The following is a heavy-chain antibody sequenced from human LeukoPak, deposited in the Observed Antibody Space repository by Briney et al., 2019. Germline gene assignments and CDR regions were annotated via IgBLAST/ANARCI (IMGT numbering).Heavy chain of an antibody. J-gene: IGHJ4*02. Sequence: SETLSLTCPVSGGSISSYDWSWIRQPPGKGLEWIGYIYYSGSTNYNPSLKSRVTMSLDTSKNQVSLKLSSVTAADKAVYYCARGVGTFDQWGQGTLVTVSS. CDR1: GGSISSYD. CDR3: ARGVGTFDQ. V-gene: IGHV4-59*08. CDR2: IYYSGST. D-gene: IGHD3-10*01.